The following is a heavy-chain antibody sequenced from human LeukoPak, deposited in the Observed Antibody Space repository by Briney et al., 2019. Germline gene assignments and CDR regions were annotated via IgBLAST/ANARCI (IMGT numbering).Heavy chain of an antibody. CDR2: ISYDAGKT. Sequence: GGSLRLSCAASGFTFSNFAMHWVRQAPGKGLEWVAGISYDAGKTYYADSVRGRFTISRDTSKNTLYLQMNGPRAEDTAVYYCARDSGRSATYFNYWGQGTLVTVSS. CDR1: GFTFSNFA. CDR3: ARDSGRSATYFNY. J-gene: IGHJ4*02. D-gene: IGHD3-10*01. V-gene: IGHV3-30*04.